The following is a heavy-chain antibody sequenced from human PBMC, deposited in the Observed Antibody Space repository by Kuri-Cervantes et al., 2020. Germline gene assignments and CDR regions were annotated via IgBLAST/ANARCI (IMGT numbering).Heavy chain of an antibody. V-gene: IGHV3-9*01. CDR3: ARDSPAGTGSYYGSYYYGMDV. CDR1: GFTFDDYA. CDR2: ISWNSGSI. J-gene: IGHJ6*01. Sequence: SLKISCAASGFTFDDYAMHWVRQAPGKGLEWVSGISWNSGSIGYADSVKGRFTISRDDAKNSLYLQMDSLEVEDTAVYYCARDSPAGTGSYYGSYYYGMDVWGQGTTVTVSS. D-gene: IGHD3-10*01.